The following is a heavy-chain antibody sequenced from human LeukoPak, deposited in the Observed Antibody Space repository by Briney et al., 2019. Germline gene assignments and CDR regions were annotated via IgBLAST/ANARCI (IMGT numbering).Heavy chain of an antibody. V-gene: IGHV4-59*01. Sequence: PSETLSLTCTVSGGSISSYYWSWIRQPPGKGLEWIGDIYYSGSTNYSPSLKSRVTISVDTSKKQFSLKLSSVTAADTAVYYCAGLSGYDWESFYDYWGQGTLVTVSS. CDR2: IYYSGST. J-gene: IGHJ4*02. CDR3: AGLSGYDWESFYDY. CDR1: GGSISSYY. D-gene: IGHD5-12*01.